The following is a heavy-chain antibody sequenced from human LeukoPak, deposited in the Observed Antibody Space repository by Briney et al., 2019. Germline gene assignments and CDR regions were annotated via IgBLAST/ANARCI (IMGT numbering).Heavy chain of an antibody. CDR2: IYSSGGT. Sequence: SETLCLSCTVSGGAISRYYRGWIRQPPGKGLEWIGNIYSSGGTNYNPSLKSRVTTSVDTSKNQFSPKLTSVTAADTAVYYWPRYTGHSNGGCYPWGQGNLVTVSA. J-gene: IGHJ5*02. D-gene: IGHD2-8*01. V-gene: IGHV4-4*08. CDR3: PRYTGHSNGGCYP. CDR1: GGAISRYY.